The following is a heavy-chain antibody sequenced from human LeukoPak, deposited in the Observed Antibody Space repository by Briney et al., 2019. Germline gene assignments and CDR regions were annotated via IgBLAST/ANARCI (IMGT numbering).Heavy chain of an antibody. V-gene: IGHV4-34*01. Sequence: KASETLSLTCAVYGGSFSGYYWSWIRQPPGKGLEWIGEINHSGSTNYNPSLKSRVTISVDTSKNQFSLKLSSVTAADTAVYYCARWGVEYSSSSGDYWGQGTLVTVSS. CDR1: GGSFSGYY. J-gene: IGHJ4*02. CDR2: INHSGST. CDR3: ARWGVEYSSSSGDY. D-gene: IGHD6-6*01.